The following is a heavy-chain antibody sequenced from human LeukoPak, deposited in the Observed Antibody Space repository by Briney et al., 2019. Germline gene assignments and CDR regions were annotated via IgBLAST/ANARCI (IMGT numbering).Heavy chain of an antibody. V-gene: IGHV3-21*04. CDR2: ISSSSSYI. J-gene: IGHJ4*02. CDR3: AKSPTYMGGLTQDY. Sequence: GGSLRLSCAASGFTFSSYSMNWVRQAPGKGLEWVSSISSSSSYIYYADSVKGRFTISRDNSKNTLYLQMNSLRAEDTAVYYCAKSPTYMGGLTQDYWGQGTLVTVSS. D-gene: IGHD3-9*01. CDR1: GFTFSSYS.